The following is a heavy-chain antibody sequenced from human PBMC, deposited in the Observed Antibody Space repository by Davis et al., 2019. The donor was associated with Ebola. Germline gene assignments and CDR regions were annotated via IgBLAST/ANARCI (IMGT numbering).Heavy chain of an antibody. D-gene: IGHD3-3*01. CDR3: ARDRGTVFGVLITPLDS. Sequence: AASVKVSCKASGYTFTSYGISWVRQAPGQGLEWMGWISAYNGNTNYAQNLQGRVTMTTDTSTSTAYMELRSLRSDDTAVYYCARDRGTVFGVLITPLDSWGQGTLVTVSS. J-gene: IGHJ4*02. V-gene: IGHV1-18*04. CDR1: GYTFTSYG. CDR2: ISAYNGNT.